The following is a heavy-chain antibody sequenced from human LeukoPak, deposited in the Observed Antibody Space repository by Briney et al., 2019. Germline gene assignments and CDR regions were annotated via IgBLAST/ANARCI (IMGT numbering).Heavy chain of an antibody. CDR1: GYTFTSYG. CDR2: ISAYNGNT. Sequence: ASVKVSCKASGYTFTSYGISWVRQAPGQGLEWMGWISAYNGNTNCAQKLQGRVTMTTDTSTSTAYMELRSLRSDDTAVYYCARDGIAAAGSLPFDYWGQGTLVTVSS. V-gene: IGHV1-18*01. CDR3: ARDGIAAAGSLPFDY. J-gene: IGHJ4*02. D-gene: IGHD6-13*01.